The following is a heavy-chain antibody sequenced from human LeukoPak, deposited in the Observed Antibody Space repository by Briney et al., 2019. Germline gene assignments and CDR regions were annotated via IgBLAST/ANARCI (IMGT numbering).Heavy chain of an antibody. Sequence: GGSLRLSCAASGFTFSSYSMNWVRQAPGKGLEWVSYISSSSSTTYYADSVKGRFTISRDNSKNTLYLQMSSLRAEDTAVYYCATRLLVRAMAFDIWGQGTMVTVSS. V-gene: IGHV3-48*01. D-gene: IGHD2-15*01. CDR1: GFTFSSYS. CDR2: ISSSSSTT. CDR3: ATRLLVRAMAFDI. J-gene: IGHJ3*02.